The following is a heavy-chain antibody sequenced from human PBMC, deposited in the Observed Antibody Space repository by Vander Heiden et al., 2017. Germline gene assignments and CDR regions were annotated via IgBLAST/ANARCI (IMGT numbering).Heavy chain of an antibody. CDR1: GGSTSSSSSY. Sequence: QLQLQESGPGLVKPSETLSPTCTASGGSTSSSSSYWGWIRQPPGKGLEWIGSIYYSGSTYYNPSLKSRITISVDTSKNQFSLKLSSVTAADTAVYYCAGRGIAAAGKAFDPWGQGTLVTVSS. CDR2: IYYSGST. V-gene: IGHV4-39*01. CDR3: AGRGIAAAGKAFDP. J-gene: IGHJ5*02. D-gene: IGHD6-13*01.